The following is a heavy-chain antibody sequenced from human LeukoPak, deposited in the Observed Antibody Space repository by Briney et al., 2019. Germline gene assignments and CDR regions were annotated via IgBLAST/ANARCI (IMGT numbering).Heavy chain of an antibody. CDR1: GGTFSSYA. J-gene: IGHJ4*02. D-gene: IGHD5-24*01. CDR2: IIPIFGTA. Sequence: SVKVSCKASGGTFSSYAISWVRQAPGQGLEWMGGIIPIFGTANYAQKFQGRVTITADKSTSTAYMELSSLRSEDTAVYYCASTIDGYNEGIDYWGQGTLVTVSS. V-gene: IGHV1-69*06. CDR3: ASTIDGYNEGIDY.